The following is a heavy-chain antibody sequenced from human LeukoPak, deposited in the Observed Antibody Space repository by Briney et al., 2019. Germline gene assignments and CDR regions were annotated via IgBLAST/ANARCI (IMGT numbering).Heavy chain of an antibody. CDR3: ARGTGYSVVDY. CDR1: GFTFSNYW. D-gene: IGHD5-18*01. J-gene: IGHJ4*02. V-gene: IGHV3-74*01. Sequence: PGGSLKLSCAASGFTFSNYWMHWGRQAPGKGLVWVSRINSDGRSTSHADSVKGRFTNSRDNAKNTLYLQMNSLRAEDTAVYYCARGTGYSVVDYWGQGTLVTVSS. CDR2: INSDGRST.